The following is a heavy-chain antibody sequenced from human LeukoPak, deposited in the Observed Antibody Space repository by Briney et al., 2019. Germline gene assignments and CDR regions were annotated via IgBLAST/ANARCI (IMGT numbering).Heavy chain of an antibody. CDR2: IYSDDRA. V-gene: IGHV3-66*01. Sequence: GSLRLSCVPSGFTVNRNVMSWVRQAPGKGLEWVSLIYSDDRAFYADSVKGRFTISRNKSRNTLFLQMSSLKPEGTAIYYCARDLAGFEEPRYYYYMDVWGKGTTVTVSS. CDR1: GFTVNRNV. D-gene: IGHD3-9*01. CDR3: ARDLAGFEEPRYYYYMDV. J-gene: IGHJ6*03.